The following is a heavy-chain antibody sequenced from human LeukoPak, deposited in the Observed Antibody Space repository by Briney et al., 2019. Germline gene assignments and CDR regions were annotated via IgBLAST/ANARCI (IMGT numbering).Heavy chain of an antibody. CDR1: GGSISSGGYY. CDR3: ARDFGPDGGSKFGY. D-gene: IGHD5-24*01. J-gene: IGHJ4*02. Sequence: PSETLSLTCTVSGGSISSGGYYWSWIRQHPGKGLEWIGYIYYSGSTYYNPSLKSRVTISVDTSKNQFSLKLSSVTAADTAVYYCARDFGPDGGSKFGYWGQGTLVTVSS. CDR2: IYYSGST. V-gene: IGHV4-31*03.